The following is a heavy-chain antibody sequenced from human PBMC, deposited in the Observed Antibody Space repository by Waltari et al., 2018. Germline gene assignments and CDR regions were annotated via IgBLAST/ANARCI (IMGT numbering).Heavy chain of an antibody. D-gene: IGHD3-3*01. J-gene: IGHJ3*02. CDR2: INYRGAIT. V-gene: IGHV3-43*01. CDR3: ARERGWSGYEAYEGAIDI. Sequence: EVQLVESGGVVVQPGGSLRLSCAASGFTLDDYTMHWVRQAPGKGLEWVALINYRGAITFYGDSVKGRFTISRDNSKNSLYLQMNSLETDDTAIYYCARERGWSGYEAYEGAIDIWGQGTTVTVFS. CDR1: GFTLDDYT.